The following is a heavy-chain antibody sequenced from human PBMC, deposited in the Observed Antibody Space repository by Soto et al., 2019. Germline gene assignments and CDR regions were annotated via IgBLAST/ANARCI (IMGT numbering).Heavy chain of an antibody. J-gene: IGHJ6*02. D-gene: IGHD6-13*01. Sequence: ASVKVSCKASGYTFTGYYIHWVRQAPGQGLEWMGWINPNSGGTNYAQKFQGWVTMTRDTSISTAYMELSRLRSDDTAVYYCARDRGIAAAGTHYYYGMDVWGQGTTVTV. CDR3: ARDRGIAAAGTHYYYGMDV. CDR2: INPNSGGT. V-gene: IGHV1-2*04. CDR1: GYTFTGYY.